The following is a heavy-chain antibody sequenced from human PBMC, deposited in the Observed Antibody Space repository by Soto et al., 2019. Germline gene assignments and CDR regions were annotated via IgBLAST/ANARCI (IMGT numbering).Heavy chain of an antibody. Sequence: SVKVSCKASGGTFSSYAISWLRQAPGQGLEWMGGIIPIFGTANYAQKFQGRVTITADESTSTAYMELSSLRSEDTAVYYCASPFYYYDSSGYQQYDAFDIWGQG. D-gene: IGHD3-22*01. CDR3: ASPFYYYDSSGYQQYDAFDI. CDR1: GGTFSSYA. J-gene: IGHJ3*02. V-gene: IGHV1-69*13. CDR2: IIPIFGTA.